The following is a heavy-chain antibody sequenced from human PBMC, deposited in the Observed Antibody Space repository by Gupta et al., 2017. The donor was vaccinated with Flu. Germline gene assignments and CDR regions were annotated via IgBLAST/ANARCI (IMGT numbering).Heavy chain of an antibody. D-gene: IGHD6-13*01. Sequence: EVQLLESGGGLVQPGGSLRLSCAASGLPFSDYAMNGVRQAPGKGLEWVSTVGAGGDRTYYADSVMGRFTISRDNSKNTLYLQMNSLRGDDTAVYDCAKDRSGNPAIDYWGQGTLVTVSA. J-gene: IGHJ4*02. V-gene: IGHV3-23*01. CDR2: VGAGGDRT. CDR3: AKDRSGNPAIDY. CDR1: GLPFSDYA.